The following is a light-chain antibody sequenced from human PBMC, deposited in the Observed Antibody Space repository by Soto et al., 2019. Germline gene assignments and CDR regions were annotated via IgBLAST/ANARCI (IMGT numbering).Light chain of an antibody. J-gene: IGKJ1*01. V-gene: IGKV3-20*01. Sequence: ETVLTQSPGTLSLSPGERATLSCRASQSVSSNYLAWYQHIPGQAPRLLIYGASTRATGIPDRFSGSGSGTDFTLTISRLEPEDFAVYYGQQFDWSLPAWTVGQGTKVE. CDR1: QSVSSNY. CDR2: GAS. CDR3: QQFDWSLPAWT.